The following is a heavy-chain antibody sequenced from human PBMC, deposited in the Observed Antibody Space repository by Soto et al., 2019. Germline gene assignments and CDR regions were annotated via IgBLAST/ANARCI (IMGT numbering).Heavy chain of an antibody. Sequence: PSETLSLTCAVSGGSIISGHWWTWVRQSPGKGLEWVGEIYESGITNYNPSLNGRPSISMDQSKNQFSLKLTSVTAADTALYFCARGFSMSDTSDKDRFYFYYGLNVWRQGTTVTVSS. CDR1: GGSIISGHW. V-gene: IGHV4-4*02. D-gene: IGHD3-10*02. J-gene: IGHJ6*02. CDR3: ARGFSMSDTSDKDRFYFYYGLNV. CDR2: IYESGIT.